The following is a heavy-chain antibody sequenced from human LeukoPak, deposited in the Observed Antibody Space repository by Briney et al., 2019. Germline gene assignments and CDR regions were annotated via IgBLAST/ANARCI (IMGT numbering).Heavy chain of an antibody. Sequence: PGGSLRLSCAASGFTFGDYAMSWVRQAPGKGLEWVGFIRTEAYDGATDYGASVKGRFTISRDDSKNIAYLKMNSLNTEDTAVYYCTRTFGYYYFYMDVWGKGTTVIVSS. CDR1: GFTFGDYA. D-gene: IGHD3-16*01. CDR3: TRTFGYYYFYMDV. CDR2: IRTEAYDGAT. J-gene: IGHJ6*03. V-gene: IGHV3-49*04.